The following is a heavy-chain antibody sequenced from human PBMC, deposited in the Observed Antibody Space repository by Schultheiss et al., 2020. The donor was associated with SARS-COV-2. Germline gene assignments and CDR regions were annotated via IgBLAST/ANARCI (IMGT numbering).Heavy chain of an antibody. D-gene: IGHD5-18*01. Sequence: GGSLRLSCAASGFTVSSNYMSWVRQAPGKGLEWVSSISSSSSYIYYADSVKGRFTISRDNAKNSLYLQMNSLRAEDTAVYYCARTAAYSYGYYYYYYYMDVWGKGTTVTVSS. CDR2: ISSSSSYI. CDR1: GFTVSSNY. CDR3: ARTAAYSYGYYYYYYYMDV. J-gene: IGHJ6*03. V-gene: IGHV3-21*01.